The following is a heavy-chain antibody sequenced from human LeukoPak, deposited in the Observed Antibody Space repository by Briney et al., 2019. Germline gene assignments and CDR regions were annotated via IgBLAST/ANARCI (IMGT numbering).Heavy chain of an antibody. CDR2: MWYDGSNK. D-gene: IGHD5-12*01. V-gene: IGHV3-33*01. Sequence: PGRSLRLSCAASGFTFSTYGMHWVRQTPGKGLEWVAVMWYDGSNKCYADSVKGRFTISRDNSKNTLDLQMNSLRVEDTAVYYCARDGYSGSKRGFYFDSWGQGTLVTVSS. CDR1: GFTFSTYG. CDR3: ARDGYSGSKRGFYFDS. J-gene: IGHJ4*02.